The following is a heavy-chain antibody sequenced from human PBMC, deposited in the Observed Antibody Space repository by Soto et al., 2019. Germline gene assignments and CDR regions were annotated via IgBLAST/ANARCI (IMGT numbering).Heavy chain of an antibody. D-gene: IGHD2-15*01. Sequence: ASVKVSCKTSGYNCTAFDINWVPQAPGRGLVWMGWMNPSSGETGSAQNFQGRVTMTRDISTRTFFMQLTSLRSEDTAIYYCARLAEYCNGIKCYSNFDFWGRGTQVTVSS. CDR1: GYNCTAFD. CDR3: ARLAEYCNGIKCYSNFDF. CDR2: MNPSSGET. V-gene: IGHV1-8*01. J-gene: IGHJ4*01.